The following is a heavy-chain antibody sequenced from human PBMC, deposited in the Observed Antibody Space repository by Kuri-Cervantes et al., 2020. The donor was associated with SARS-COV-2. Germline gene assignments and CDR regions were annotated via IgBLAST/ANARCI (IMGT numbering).Heavy chain of an antibody. D-gene: IGHD2-21*01. J-gene: IGHJ6*03. CDR3: ARDNVWLDYHYMDV. CDR2: IKQDGSEK. Sequence: LSLTCAASGFTFSSYWMSWVRQAPGKGLEWVANIKQDGSEKYYVDSVKGRFTISRDNAKNSLYLQMNSLRAEDTAVYYCARDNVWLDYHYMDVWGKGTTVTVSS. V-gene: IGHV3-7*01. CDR1: GFTFSSYW.